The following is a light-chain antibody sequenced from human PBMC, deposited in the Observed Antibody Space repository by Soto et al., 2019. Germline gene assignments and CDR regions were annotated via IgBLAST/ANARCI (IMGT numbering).Light chain of an antibody. CDR1: SSDVGSYNL. V-gene: IGLV2-23*01. J-gene: IGLJ1*01. CDR3: CSYAGSSTSYV. Sequence: QSALTQPASVSGSPGQSITISCTGTSSDVGSYNLVSWYQQHPGKAPKRMIYEGSKRPSGVSNRFSGSKSGNTASLTISGLQAEDEADYYCCSYAGSSTSYVFGTGTKVTFL. CDR2: EGS.